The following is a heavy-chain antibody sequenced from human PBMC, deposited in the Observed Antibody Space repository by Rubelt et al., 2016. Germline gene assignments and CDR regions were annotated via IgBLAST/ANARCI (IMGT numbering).Heavy chain of an antibody. Sequence: QLQLQESGPGLVRPSETLSLTCTVSGGSISSYYWSWIRQPPGKGLEWIGEINHSGSTNYNPSLKSRVTISVDTSKNQFSRMLSSVTAADTAVYYCARPSSSGSYGYWGQGTLVTVSS. D-gene: IGHD1-26*01. CDR1: GGSISSYY. CDR3: ARPSSSGSYGY. V-gene: IGHV4-59*08. CDR2: INHSGST. J-gene: IGHJ4*02.